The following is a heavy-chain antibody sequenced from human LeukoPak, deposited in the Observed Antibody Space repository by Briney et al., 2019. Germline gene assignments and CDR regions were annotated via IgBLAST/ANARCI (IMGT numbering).Heavy chain of an antibody. CDR2: ISYDGSIK. CDR3: ARESGSYYSDY. CDR1: GFTFSGYA. D-gene: IGHD1-26*01. J-gene: IGHJ4*02. Sequence: PGRSLRLSCAAPGFTFSGYARHWLRQAPGKGLEGGGVISYDGSIKYYADSVKGRFTISRDNSKNTLYLQMNGLRAEDTAVYYCARESGSYYSDYWGQGTLVTVSS. V-gene: IGHV3-30*04.